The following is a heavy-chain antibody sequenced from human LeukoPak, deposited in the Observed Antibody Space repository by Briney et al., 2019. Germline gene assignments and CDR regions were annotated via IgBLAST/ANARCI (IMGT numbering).Heavy chain of an antibody. CDR1: GFTFSNPA. J-gene: IGHJ4*02. CDR2: ITSSYTT. V-gene: IGHV3-23*01. D-gene: IGHD4-17*01. CDR3: AKSGDFGDPTHY. Sequence: GGSLRLSCSASGFTFSNPAMTWVRQPPGKGLEWVSTITSSYTTYYADSVKGSFTTSRDNSKDTLYLQMNSLRAEDTALYCAKSGDFGDPTHYWGLGTLVTVSS.